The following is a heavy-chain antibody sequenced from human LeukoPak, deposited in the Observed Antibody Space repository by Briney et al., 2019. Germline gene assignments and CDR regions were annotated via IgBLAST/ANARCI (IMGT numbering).Heavy chain of an antibody. V-gene: IGHV3-53*01. J-gene: IGHJ4*02. CDR1: GFTVSSNY. CDR3: ARHSSGSYYFDY. Sequence: GGSLRLSCAASGFTVSSNYMSWVRQAPGKGLEWVSVIYSGGSTCYADSVKGRFTISRDNSKNTLYLQMHSLRAEDTAVYYCARHSSGSYYFDYWGQGTLVTVSS. D-gene: IGHD6-19*01. CDR2: IYSGGST.